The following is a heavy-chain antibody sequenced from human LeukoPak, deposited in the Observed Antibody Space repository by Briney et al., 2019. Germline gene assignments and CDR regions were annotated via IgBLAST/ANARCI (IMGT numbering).Heavy chain of an antibody. CDR2: IRYDGSNK. CDR1: GFTFSSYG. CDR3: ATGKHYYDSSGYYFYYFDY. D-gene: IGHD3-22*01. Sequence: GGSLRLSCAASGFTFSSYGMHWVRQAPGKGLEWVAFIRYDGSNKYYADSVKGRFTLSRDNSKNTLYLQMNSLRVEDTAVYYCATGKHYYDSSGYYFYYFDYWGQGTLVTVSS. J-gene: IGHJ4*02. V-gene: IGHV3-30*02.